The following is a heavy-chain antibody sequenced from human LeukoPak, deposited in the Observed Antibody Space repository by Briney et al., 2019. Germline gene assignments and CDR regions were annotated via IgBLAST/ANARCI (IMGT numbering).Heavy chain of an antibody. CDR1: GFTFDDYT. D-gene: IGHD3-16*01. CDR2: ISWDGGST. V-gene: IGHV3-43*01. Sequence: GGSLRLSCAASGFTFDDYTMHWVRQAPGKGLEWVSLISWDGGSTYYADSVKGRFTISRDNSKNSLYLQMNSLRTEDTALYYCAKGYVSGGLYYYGMDVWGQGTTVTVS. J-gene: IGHJ6*02. CDR3: AKGYVSGGLYYYGMDV.